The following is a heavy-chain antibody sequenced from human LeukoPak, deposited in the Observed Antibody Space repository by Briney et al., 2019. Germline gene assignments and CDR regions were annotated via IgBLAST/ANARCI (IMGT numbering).Heavy chain of an antibody. D-gene: IGHD6-13*01. CDR3: ARSSSWPYYYYYYMDV. J-gene: IGHJ6*03. V-gene: IGHV4-4*07. CDR1: GGSISSYY. CDR2: IYTSGST. Sequence: SETLSLTCTVSGGSISSYYWSWIRQPAGKGLEWIGRIYTSGSTNYNPSLKSRVTMSVDTSKNQFSLKLSSVTAADTAVYYCARSSSWPYYYYYYMDVWGKGTTVTVSS.